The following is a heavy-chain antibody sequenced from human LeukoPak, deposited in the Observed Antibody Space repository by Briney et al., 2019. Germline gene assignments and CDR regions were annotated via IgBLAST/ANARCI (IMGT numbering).Heavy chain of an antibody. CDR1: GFSLSTSGMC. J-gene: IGHJ6*03. CDR2: IDWDDDK. D-gene: IGHD1-7*01. CDR3: ARINLELNYYYYYMDV. V-gene: IGHV2-70*11. Sequence: SGPALVKPTQTLTLTCTFSGFSLSTSGMCVSWIRQPPGKALEWLARIDWDDDKYYSTSLKTRLTISKDTSKNQVVLTMTNMDPVDTATYYCARINLELNYYYYYMDVWGKGTTVTVSS.